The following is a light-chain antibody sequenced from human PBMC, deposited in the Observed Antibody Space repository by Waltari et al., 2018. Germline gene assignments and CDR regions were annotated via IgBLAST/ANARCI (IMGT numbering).Light chain of an antibody. CDR3: HQRTNWPDT. CDR2: DAS. Sequence: EILLTQSTATLSLSPGERVTLSCRAIHSVGSYVAWYHQQPGQAPRPLIYDASNRATGVPARFNGSRSGTDFTLPISSLKPEDFAGYYCHQRTNWPDTFGQGTRLEIK. J-gene: IGKJ5*01. CDR1: HSVGSY. V-gene: IGKV3-11*01.